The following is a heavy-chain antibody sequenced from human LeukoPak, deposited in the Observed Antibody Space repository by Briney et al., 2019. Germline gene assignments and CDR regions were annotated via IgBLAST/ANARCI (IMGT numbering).Heavy chain of an antibody. V-gene: IGHV3-11*01. CDR1: GFTFSDYY. CDR3: AREHLDWFTFGGVIVPDAFDI. D-gene: IGHD3-16*02. J-gene: IGHJ3*02. Sequence: PGGSLRLSCAASGFTFSDYYMSWIRQAPGKGLEWVSYISSSGSTIYYADSVKGRFTISRDNAKNSLYLQMNSLRAEDTAVYYCAREHLDWFTFGGVIVPDAFDIWGQGTMSPSLQ. CDR2: ISSSGSTI.